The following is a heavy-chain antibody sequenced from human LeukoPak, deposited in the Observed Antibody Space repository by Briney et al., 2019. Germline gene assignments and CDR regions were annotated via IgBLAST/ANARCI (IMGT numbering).Heavy chain of an antibody. CDR2: ITSSGTTR. CDR3: ARDNNNGFDY. CDR1: GFTFSSYA. Sequence: PGGSLRLSCAASGFTFSSYAMSWIRQAPGKGLEWLSYITSSGTTRDYADSVKGRFTISRDNAKNSLYLQMNSLRAEDTAVYYCARDNNNGFDYWGQGILVTVSS. V-gene: IGHV3-11*04. D-gene: IGHD1/OR15-1a*01. J-gene: IGHJ4*02.